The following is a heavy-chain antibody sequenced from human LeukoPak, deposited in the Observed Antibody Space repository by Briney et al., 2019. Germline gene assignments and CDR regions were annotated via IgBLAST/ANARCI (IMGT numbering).Heavy chain of an antibody. V-gene: IGHV3-21*01. CDR2: ISSSSYI. D-gene: IGHD2-2*01. CDR1: GFTFSSYS. J-gene: IGHJ4*02. Sequence: GGSLRLSCAASGFTFSSYSMNWVRQAPGKGLEWVSSISSSSYIYYADSVKGRFTIPRDNAKNSLYLQMNSLRAEDTAVYYCARDSCSSTSCYFYYWGQGTLVTVSS. CDR3: ARDSCSSTSCYFYY.